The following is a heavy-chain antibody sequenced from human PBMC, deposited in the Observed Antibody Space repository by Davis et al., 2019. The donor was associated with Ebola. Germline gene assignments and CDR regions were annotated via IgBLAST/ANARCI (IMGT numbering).Heavy chain of an antibody. J-gene: IGHJ4*02. Sequence: GGSLRLSCAASGFTLNNYAMHWVRQSPGTGLEWVAVMSYDGITKYYADSVKGRFTISRDTSKNTLYLQMNSLRPEDTAVFYCARGDGLLGQGYYLDNWGQGTLVTVSS. CDR3: ARGDGLLGQGYYLDN. V-gene: IGHV3-30-3*01. CDR2: MSYDGITK. D-gene: IGHD2-2*01. CDR1: GFTLNNYA.